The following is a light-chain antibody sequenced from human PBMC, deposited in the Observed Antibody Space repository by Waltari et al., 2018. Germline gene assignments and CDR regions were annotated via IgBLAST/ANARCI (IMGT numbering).Light chain of an antibody. V-gene: IGKV1-5*03. CDR2: AAS. J-gene: IGKJ1*01. CDR1: QSISTW. CDR3: QQFNNNWT. Sequence: DFQLTQSPSTLSASVGGRVSITCRASQSISTWLAWYRQRPGEAPKLLIYAASTLHHGVPSRFSGRGSGTEFTLTISCLQPDDSATYYCQQFNNNWTFGQGTKVEIK.